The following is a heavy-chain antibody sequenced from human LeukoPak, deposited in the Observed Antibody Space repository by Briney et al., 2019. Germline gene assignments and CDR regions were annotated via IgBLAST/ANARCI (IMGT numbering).Heavy chain of an antibody. V-gene: IGHV4-34*01. J-gene: IGHJ4*02. Sequence: PSETLSLTCAVYGGSFSGYYWSWIRQPPGKGLEWIGEINHSGSTNYNPSLKSRVTISVDTSKNQFSLKLSPVTAADTAVYYCARELGYCSSTSCSNDYWGQGTLVTVSS. D-gene: IGHD2-2*01. CDR3: ARELGYCSSTSCSNDY. CDR2: INHSGST. CDR1: GGSFSGYY.